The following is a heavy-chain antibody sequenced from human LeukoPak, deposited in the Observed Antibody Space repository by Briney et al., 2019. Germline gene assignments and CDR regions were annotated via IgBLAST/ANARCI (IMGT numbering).Heavy chain of an antibody. V-gene: IGHV3-21*01. CDR2: ISSSSSYI. Sequence: SGGSLRLSCAASGFTFSSYAMHWVRRAPGKGLEWVSSISSSSSYIYYADSVKGRFTISRDNAKNSLYLQMNSLRAEDTAVYYCARASGDYGHFDYWGQGTLVTVSS. CDR3: ARASGDYGHFDY. D-gene: IGHD4-17*01. J-gene: IGHJ4*02. CDR1: GFTFSSYA.